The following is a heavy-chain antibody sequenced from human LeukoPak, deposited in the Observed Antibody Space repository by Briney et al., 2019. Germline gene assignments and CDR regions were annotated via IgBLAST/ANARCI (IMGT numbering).Heavy chain of an antibody. J-gene: IGHJ5*02. CDR2: IYYSGTT. Sequence: SETLSLTCTVSGGSISGAGYFWSWIRQHPGMGLEWIAYIYYSGTTYYNPSLKSRVTLSVDTSKNQFSLKLSSVTAADTAVYYCARAGGYSAGGWFDPWGQGTLVTVSS. D-gene: IGHD6-25*01. V-gene: IGHV4-31*03. CDR3: ARAGGYSAGGWFDP. CDR1: GGSISGAGYF.